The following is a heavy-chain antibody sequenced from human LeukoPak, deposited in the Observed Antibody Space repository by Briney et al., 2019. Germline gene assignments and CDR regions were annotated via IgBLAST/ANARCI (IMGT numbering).Heavy chain of an antibody. CDR2: IYYSGST. CDR1: GGSISSSGYY. Sequence: SETLSLTCAVSGGSISSSGYYWGWIRQPPGKGLEWIGSIYYSGSTYYNPSLKSRVTISVDTSKNQFSLKLSSVTAADTAVYYCARPRGYSYGQFNWFDPWGQGTLVTVSS. CDR3: ARPRGYSYGQFNWFDP. V-gene: IGHV4-39*01. D-gene: IGHD5-18*01. J-gene: IGHJ5*02.